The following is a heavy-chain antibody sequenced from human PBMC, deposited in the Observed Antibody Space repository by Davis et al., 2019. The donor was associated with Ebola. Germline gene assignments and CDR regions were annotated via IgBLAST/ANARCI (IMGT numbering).Heavy chain of an antibody. CDR2: INPNSGGT. CDR3: ARGAATVTTGWFDP. CDR1: GYTFTGYY. V-gene: IGHV1-2*04. J-gene: IGHJ5*02. D-gene: IGHD4-17*01. Sequence: ASVKVSCKASGYTFTGYYMHWVRQAPGQGLEWMGWINPNSGGTNYAQKFQGWVTMTRDTSISTAYMELSRLRSDDTAVYYCARGAATVTTGWFDPWGQGTLVTVPS.